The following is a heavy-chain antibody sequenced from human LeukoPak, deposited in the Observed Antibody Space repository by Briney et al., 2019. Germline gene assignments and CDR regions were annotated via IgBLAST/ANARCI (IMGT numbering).Heavy chain of an antibody. J-gene: IGHJ5*01. CDR2: IKEDSDK. CDR1: GFTFSGHW. D-gene: IGHD3-3*01. Sequence: GGSLRLSCAASGFTFSGHWMSWVRQAPGKGLEWVANIKEDSDKNHVESVRGRFTISRDNAENSLYLQMNSLRVEDTAVYYCARESGRFRFDSWGQGTLVTVSS. V-gene: IGHV3-7*01. CDR3: ARESGRFRFDS.